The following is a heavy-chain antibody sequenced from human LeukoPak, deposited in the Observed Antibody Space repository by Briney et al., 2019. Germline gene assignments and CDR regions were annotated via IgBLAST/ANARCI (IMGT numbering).Heavy chain of an antibody. J-gene: IGHJ6*02. D-gene: IGHD2-2*01. V-gene: IGHV4-39*07. CDR2: INHSGST. Sequence: SETLSLTCTVSGGSISSGDYYWSWIRQPPGKGLEWIGEINHSGSTNYNPSLKSRVTISVDTSKNQFSLKLSSVTAADTAVYYCARGYCSSTSCWDTGYYYYGMDVWGQGTTVTVSS. CDR3: ARGYCSSTSCWDTGYYYYGMDV. CDR1: GGSISSGDYY.